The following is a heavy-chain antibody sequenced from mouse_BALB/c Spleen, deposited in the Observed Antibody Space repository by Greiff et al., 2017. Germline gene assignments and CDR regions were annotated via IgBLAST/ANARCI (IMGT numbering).Heavy chain of an antibody. Sequence: EVQLQQSGAELVKPGASVKLSCTASGFNIKDTYMHWVKQRPEQGLEWIGRIDPANGNTKYDPKFQGKATITADTSSNTAYLQLSSLTSEDTAVYYCARGDDYGAWFAYWGQGTLVTVSA. V-gene: IGHV14-3*02. CDR3: ARGDDYGAWFAY. J-gene: IGHJ3*01. D-gene: IGHD2-4*01. CDR1: GFNIKDTY. CDR2: IDPANGNT.